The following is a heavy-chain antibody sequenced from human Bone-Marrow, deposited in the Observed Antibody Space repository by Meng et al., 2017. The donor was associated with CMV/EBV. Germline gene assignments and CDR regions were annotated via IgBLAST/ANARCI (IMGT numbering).Heavy chain of an antibody. D-gene: IGHD3-16*01. V-gene: IGHV3-23*01. J-gene: IGHJ4*02. CDR3: TKDDNGYTGEGGY. Sequence: GGSLRLSCVASGFAFGAYAMSWVRQSAEKGLETVAIVSAIDDSTYYGDSVKGRFTTLRANSKNTLYLQMNSLRDGDTAVYYCTKDDNGYTGEGGYWGQGTLVTVSS. CDR2: VSAIDDST. CDR1: GFAFGAYA.